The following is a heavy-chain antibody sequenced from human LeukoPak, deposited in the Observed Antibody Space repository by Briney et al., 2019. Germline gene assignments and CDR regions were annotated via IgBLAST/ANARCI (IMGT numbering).Heavy chain of an antibody. CDR2: INHSGST. Sequence: SETLSLTCAVYGGSFSGYYWSWIRQPPGKGLEWIGEINHSGSTNYNPSLKSRVTISVDTSKNQFSLKLSSVTAADTAVYYCARAGSYGYDYWGQGTLVTVPS. V-gene: IGHV4-34*01. CDR1: GGSFSGYY. CDR3: ARAGSYGYDY. D-gene: IGHD5-18*01. J-gene: IGHJ4*02.